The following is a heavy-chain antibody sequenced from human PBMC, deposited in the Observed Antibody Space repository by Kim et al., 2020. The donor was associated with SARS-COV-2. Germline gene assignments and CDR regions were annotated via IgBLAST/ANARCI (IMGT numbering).Heavy chain of an antibody. V-gene: IGHV3-48*03. Sequence: KGRFTISRDNAKNSLYLQMNSLRAEDTAVYYCARDRSIVVVPDRYNWFDPWGQGTLVTVSS. CDR3: ARDRSIVVVPDRYNWFDP. J-gene: IGHJ5*02. D-gene: IGHD2-2*01.